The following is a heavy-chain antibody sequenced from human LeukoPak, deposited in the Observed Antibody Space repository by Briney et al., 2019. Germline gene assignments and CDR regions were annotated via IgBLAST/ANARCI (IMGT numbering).Heavy chain of an antibody. CDR1: GFTFSSYG. D-gene: IGHD3-22*01. V-gene: IGHV3-33*06. CDR3: AKGFGSGPKYYYDSSGYHNYFDY. Sequence: PGGSLRLSCAASGFTFSSYGMHWVRQAPGKGLEWVAVIWYDGSNKYYADSVKGRFTISRDNSKNPLYLQMNSLRAEDTAVYYCAKGFGSGPKYYYDSSGYHNYFDYWGQGTLVTVSS. J-gene: IGHJ4*02. CDR2: IWYDGSNK.